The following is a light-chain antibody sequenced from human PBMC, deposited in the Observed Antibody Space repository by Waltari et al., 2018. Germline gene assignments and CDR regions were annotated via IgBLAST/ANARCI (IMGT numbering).Light chain of an antibody. Sequence: DIQMTQSPSTLSASVGDRVTITCRARQSISSWLAWYQQKPGKAPKILIYKASSLESGVPSRFSGSGSGTEFTLTISSLQPDDFATYYCQQYTTFGPGTKVDIK. V-gene: IGKV1-5*03. CDR3: QQYTT. CDR1: QSISSW. CDR2: KAS. J-gene: IGKJ3*01.